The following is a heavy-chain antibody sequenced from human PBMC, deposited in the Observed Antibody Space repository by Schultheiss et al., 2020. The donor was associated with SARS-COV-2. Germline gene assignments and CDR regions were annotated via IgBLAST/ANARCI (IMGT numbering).Heavy chain of an antibody. D-gene: IGHD3-9*01. V-gene: IGHV3-23*01. Sequence: GGSLRLSCAASGFTFSSYAMSWVRQAPGKGLEWVSAISGSGGSTYYADSVKGRFTISRENAKNSLYLQMNSLRAGDTAVYYCARGKGVLRYFDWLSFHMDVWGKGTTVTVSS. CDR1: GFTFSSYA. CDR3: ARGKGVLRYFDWLSFHMDV. J-gene: IGHJ6*03. CDR2: ISGSGGST.